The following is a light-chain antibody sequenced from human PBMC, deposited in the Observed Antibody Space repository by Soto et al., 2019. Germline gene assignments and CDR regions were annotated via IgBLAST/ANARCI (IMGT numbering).Light chain of an antibody. J-gene: IGKJ1*01. CDR1: QGIRND. Sequence: DIQMTQSPSSLSASVGDRVTITCRASQGIRNDLGWYQQMPGRAPKRLIYDASSLHSGLPSRSSGSGSGTEVTLTISSLQPEDFETYYCLQYNSYPWTFGRETKVEVK. CDR3: LQYNSYPWT. CDR2: DAS. V-gene: IGKV1-17*01.